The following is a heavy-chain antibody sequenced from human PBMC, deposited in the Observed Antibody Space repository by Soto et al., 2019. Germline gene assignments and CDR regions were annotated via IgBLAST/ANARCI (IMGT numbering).Heavy chain of an antibody. D-gene: IGHD2-21*02. V-gene: IGHV1-8*01. CDR1: GYSFTSYD. CDR3: ARERGSVTASD. Sequence: QVQLVQSGAEVKKPGASVKVSFKASGYSFTSYDINWVRQATGQGLEWMGWMNPNSGNTGYAQKFQGRVTMTRNTTIRTAYMELSSLKTEDTAVYYCARERGSVTASDWGQGTMVNVSS. J-gene: IGHJ4*02. CDR2: MNPNSGNT.